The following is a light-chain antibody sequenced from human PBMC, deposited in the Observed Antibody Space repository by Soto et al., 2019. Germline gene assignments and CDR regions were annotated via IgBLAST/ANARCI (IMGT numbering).Light chain of an antibody. V-gene: IGKV1-39*01. CDR2: AAS. CDR3: QQSYSTLT. J-gene: IGKJ3*01. CDR1: QSISSY. Sequence: DIQMTPSPSSLSASVGDRVTITCRASQSISSYLNWYQQKPGKAPKLLIYAASSLQSGVPSRFSGSGSGTDFTLTISSLQPEDFATYSCQQSYSTLTFGPGTKVDIK.